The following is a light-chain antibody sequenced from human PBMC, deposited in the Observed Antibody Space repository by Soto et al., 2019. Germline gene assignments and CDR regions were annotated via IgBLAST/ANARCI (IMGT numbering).Light chain of an antibody. CDR3: QRYYSSPQT. Sequence: DIVMTQSPDSLAGSLGERATINCKSSQSVLYSSNNKNYLAWYQQKPGQPPKLLIYLASTRESGVPDGFSGSGSGTDFTLTIGSVQAEDVAVYYCQRYYSSPQTFGQGTKVEIK. J-gene: IGKJ1*01. CDR1: QSVLYSSNNKNY. CDR2: LAS. V-gene: IGKV4-1*01.